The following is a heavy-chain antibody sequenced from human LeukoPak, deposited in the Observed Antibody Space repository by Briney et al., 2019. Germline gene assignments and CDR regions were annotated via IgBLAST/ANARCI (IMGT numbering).Heavy chain of an antibody. J-gene: IGHJ1*01. CDR2: ISGSGDST. CDR1: GFTFSSYA. D-gene: IGHD4-23*01. V-gene: IGHV3-23*01. Sequence: PGGSLRLSCAASGFTFSSYAMSWVRQAPGKGLEWVSAISGSGDSTYYADSVKGRFAISRDNSKNTLYLQMNSLRAEDTAVYYCAKGPCDYGGNSVREYFQHWGQGTLVTVSS. CDR3: AKGPCDYGGNSVREYFQH.